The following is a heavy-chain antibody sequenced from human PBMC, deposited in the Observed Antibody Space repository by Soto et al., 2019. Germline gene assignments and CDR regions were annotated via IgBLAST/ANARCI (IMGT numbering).Heavy chain of an antibody. V-gene: IGHV1-69*06. Sequence: QVQLVQSGAEVKKPGSSVKVSCKASGGTFSSYAISWVRQAPGQGLEWMGGIIPIFGTANYAQKFQGRVTITADKSTSTAYMELSSLRSEDTAVYYCALDYDFWSAYREYYFDYWGQGTLVTVSS. J-gene: IGHJ4*02. CDR1: GGTFSSYA. CDR2: IIPIFGTA. D-gene: IGHD3-3*01. CDR3: ALDYDFWSAYREYYFDY.